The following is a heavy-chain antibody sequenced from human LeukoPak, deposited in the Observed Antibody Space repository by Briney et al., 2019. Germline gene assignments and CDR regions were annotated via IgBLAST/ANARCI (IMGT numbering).Heavy chain of an antibody. V-gene: IGHV1-2*02. J-gene: IGHJ4*02. Sequence: ASVKVSCKASGYTYTGYYMDWVRQAPGQGLEWMGWINCNSGGTKYSQKFQGRVTMTRDTSISTVYMELNSLRSDDTAVYYCARDLITIATPYFDYWGQGTLVIVSS. CDR2: INCNSGGT. D-gene: IGHD2-21*01. CDR3: ARDLITIATPYFDY. CDR1: GYTYTGYY.